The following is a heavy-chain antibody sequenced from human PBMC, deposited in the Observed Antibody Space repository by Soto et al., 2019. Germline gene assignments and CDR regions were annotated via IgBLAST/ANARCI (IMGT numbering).Heavy chain of an antibody. J-gene: IGHJ6*02. Sequence: QVQLVESGGGVVQPGESLRLSCAASGFTFSGFGLHWVRQAPGKGLEWVAVVWYDGGNEYYADSMKGRFTISRDNSKNTLYLQLNSLRAGDTAVYYCVRDGGYCSGGSCYSYAMDVWGQGTTVTVSS. CDR3: VRDGGYCSGGSCYSYAMDV. V-gene: IGHV3-33*01. D-gene: IGHD2-15*01. CDR1: GFTFSGFG. CDR2: VWYDGGNE.